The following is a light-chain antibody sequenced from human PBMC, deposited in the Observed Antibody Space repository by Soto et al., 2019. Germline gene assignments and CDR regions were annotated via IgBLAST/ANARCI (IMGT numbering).Light chain of an antibody. Sequence: EIVLTQSPGTLSLSPGERATLSCRASQSVSSRYLVWYQQKPGQAPRLLIYGATSRATGIPDRFSGSGSGTDFTLTIISLQSEDSAVYYCQQYNDWPLTFGGGTKVEIK. CDR1: QSVSSRY. V-gene: IGKV3-20*01. J-gene: IGKJ4*01. CDR2: GAT. CDR3: QQYNDWPLT.